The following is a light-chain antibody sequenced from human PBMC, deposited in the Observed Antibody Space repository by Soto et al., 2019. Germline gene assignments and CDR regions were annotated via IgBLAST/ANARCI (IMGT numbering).Light chain of an antibody. CDR3: QQYHSYPWT. V-gene: IGKV1-5*03. Sequence: DIQMTQSPSILSASVGDRVTITCRASQSISNWLAWFQQIPGKAPNLLIYKASTLQSGVPSRFSGSGSGTDFTLTITSLQPDDFATYYCQQYHSYPWTFGQGTSVDVK. CDR1: QSISNW. CDR2: KAS. J-gene: IGKJ1*01.